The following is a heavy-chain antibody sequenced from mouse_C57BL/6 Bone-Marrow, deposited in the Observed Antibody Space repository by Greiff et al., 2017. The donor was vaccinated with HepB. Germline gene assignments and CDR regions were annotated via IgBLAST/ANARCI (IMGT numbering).Heavy chain of an antibody. CDR2: IYPGGGYT. Sequence: QVQLQQSGAELVRPGTSVKMSCKASGYTFTNYWIGWAKQRPGHGLEWIGDIYPGGGYTNYNEKFKGKATLTADKSSSTAYMQFSSLTSEDSAIYYCARERIYDGYYVDYAMDYWGQGTSVTVSS. CDR3: ARERIYDGYYVDYAMDY. CDR1: GYTFTNYW. J-gene: IGHJ4*01. D-gene: IGHD2-3*01. V-gene: IGHV1-63*01.